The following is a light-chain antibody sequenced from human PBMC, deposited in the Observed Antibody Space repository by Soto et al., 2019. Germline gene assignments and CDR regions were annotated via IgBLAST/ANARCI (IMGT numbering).Light chain of an antibody. CDR2: RNN. CDR3: AAWDDSLSAPWV. Sequence: QSVLTQPPSASGTPGQRVTISCSGSSSNIGSNYVYWYQQLPGTAPKLLIYRNNQRPSGVPDRFSGSKSGTSASLAISGLLSEDEADYYCAAWDDSLSAPWVFGGGTKVTVL. CDR1: SSNIGSNY. J-gene: IGLJ3*02. V-gene: IGLV1-47*01.